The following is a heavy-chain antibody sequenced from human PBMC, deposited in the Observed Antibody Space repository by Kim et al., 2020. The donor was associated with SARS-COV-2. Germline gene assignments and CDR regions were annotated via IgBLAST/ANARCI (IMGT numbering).Heavy chain of an antibody. V-gene: IGHV1-3*01. CDR2: INAGNGNT. Sequence: ASVKVSCKASGYTFTTYAMHWVRQAPGQRLEWMGWINAGNGNTKYSQKFQGRVTITRDTSANTAYMELSSLSSEDTGMYYCARDLYSWNDERGYNWFDPWGQGTLVTVSS. J-gene: IGHJ5*02. CDR3: ARDLYSWNDERGYNWFDP. CDR1: GYTFTTYA. D-gene: IGHD1-1*01.